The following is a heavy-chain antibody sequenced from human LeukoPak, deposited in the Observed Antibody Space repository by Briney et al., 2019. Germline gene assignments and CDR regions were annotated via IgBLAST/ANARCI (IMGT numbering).Heavy chain of an antibody. CDR2: IWYDGSNK. CDR1: GFTFSSYG. Sequence: GRSLRLSCAASGFTFSSYGMHWVRQAPGEGLEWVAVIWYDGSNKYYADSVKGRFTISRDNSKNTLYLQMNSLRAEDTAVYYCARGSYAMDVWGQGTTVTVSS. J-gene: IGHJ6*02. V-gene: IGHV3-33*01. CDR3: ARGSYAMDV.